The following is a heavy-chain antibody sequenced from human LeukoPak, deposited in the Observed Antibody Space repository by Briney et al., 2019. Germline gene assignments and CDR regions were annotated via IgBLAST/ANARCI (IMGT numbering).Heavy chain of an antibody. J-gene: IGHJ6*04. V-gene: IGHV3-48*01. CDR2: ISSSSSTI. Sequence: GGSLRLSCAASGFAFTSYSMNWVRQAPGKGLEWVSYISSSSSTIYYADSVKGRFTISRDNAKNSLYLQMNSLRAEDTAVYYCAELGITMIGGVWGKGTTVTISS. D-gene: IGHD3-10*02. CDR1: GFAFTSYS. CDR3: AELGITMIGGV.